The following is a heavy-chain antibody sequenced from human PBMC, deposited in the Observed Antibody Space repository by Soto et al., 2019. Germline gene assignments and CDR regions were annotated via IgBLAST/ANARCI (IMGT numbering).Heavy chain of an antibody. CDR3: AKGGIFGVVIKE. J-gene: IGHJ4*02. CDR1: GFNFSKYA. D-gene: IGHD3-3*01. Sequence: EVQLLESGGGLVQPGGSLRLSCAASGFNFSKYAMSWVRQAPGKGLEWVAAIGGSGSGTYYADSVKGRFAISRNNSNNMVFLQLNSLRAEDTAVYYCAKGGIFGVVIKEWGQGTLVTVSS. CDR2: IGGSGSGT. V-gene: IGHV3-23*01.